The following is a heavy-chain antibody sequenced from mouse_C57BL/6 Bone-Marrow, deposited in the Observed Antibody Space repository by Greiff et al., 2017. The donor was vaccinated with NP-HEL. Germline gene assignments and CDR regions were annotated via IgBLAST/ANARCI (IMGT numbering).Heavy chain of an antibody. D-gene: IGHD1-1*01. V-gene: IGHV1-76*01. CDR2: IYPGSGNT. J-gene: IGHJ3*01. CDR3: ARSGYYGSSYAWFAY. Sequence: QVQLQQSGAELVRPGASVKLSCKASGYTFTDYYINWVKQRPGQGLEWIARIYPGSGNTYYNEKFKGKATLTAEKSSSTAYMQLSSLTSEDSAVDFCARSGYYGSSYAWFAYWGQGTLVTVSA. CDR1: GYTFTDYY.